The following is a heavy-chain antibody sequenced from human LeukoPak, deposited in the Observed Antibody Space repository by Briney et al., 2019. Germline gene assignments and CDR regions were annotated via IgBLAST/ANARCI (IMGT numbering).Heavy chain of an antibody. J-gene: IGHJ4*02. CDR1: GFTFGSHA. V-gene: IGHV3-23*01. D-gene: IGHD5-12*01. CDR3: AKDRADVVPTMVLDY. CDR2: ISGGGDNT. Sequence: PGGSLRLSCAASGFTFGSHAISWVRQAPGKELEWVSGISGGGDNTLYADSVKGRFTISRDNSKNTLFLQLNSLRAEDTAVYYCAKDRADVVPTMVLDYWGQGTLVTVSS.